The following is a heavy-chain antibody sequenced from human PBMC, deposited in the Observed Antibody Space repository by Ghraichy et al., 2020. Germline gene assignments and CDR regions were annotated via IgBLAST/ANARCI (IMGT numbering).Heavy chain of an antibody. D-gene: IGHD6-13*01. J-gene: IGHJ6*02. V-gene: IGHV3-30*02. CDR3: ATAVDSSWPYYYGMDV. CDR2: IRYDGSNK. Sequence: GESLNISCAASGFTFSSYGMHWVRQAPGKGLEWVAFIRYDGSNKYYADSVKGRFTISRDNSKNTLYLQMNSLRAEDTAVYYCATAVDSSWPYYYGMDVWGQGTTVTVSS. CDR1: GFTFSSYG.